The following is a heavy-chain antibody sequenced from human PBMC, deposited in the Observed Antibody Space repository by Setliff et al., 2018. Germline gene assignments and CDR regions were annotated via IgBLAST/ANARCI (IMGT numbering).Heavy chain of an antibody. V-gene: IGHV3-48*01. CDR3: VRALAYYYMDV. CDR1: GFTFSYAW. Sequence: GESLKISCAASGFTFSYAWMHWVRQAPGKGLEWVAHISYSSGSISYADSVKGRFTISRDNAKNSLYLQMNSLRAEDTAIYYCVRALAYYYMDVWGKGTTVTVSS. J-gene: IGHJ6*03. CDR2: ISYSSGSI.